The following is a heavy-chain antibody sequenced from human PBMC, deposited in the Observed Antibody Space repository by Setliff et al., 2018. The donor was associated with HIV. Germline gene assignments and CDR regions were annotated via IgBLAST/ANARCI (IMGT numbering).Heavy chain of an antibody. CDR2: IIPIFGTA. CDR3: ARGESDVLGDTAMGPFGY. CDR1: GGTFSSYA. J-gene: IGHJ4*02. D-gene: IGHD5-18*01. Sequence: SVKVSCKASGGTFSSYAISWVRQAPGQGLEWMGGIIPIFGTANYAQKFQGRVTITTDESTSTAYMELSSLRSEDTAVYYCARGESDVLGDTAMGPFGYWGQGTLVTV. V-gene: IGHV1-69*05.